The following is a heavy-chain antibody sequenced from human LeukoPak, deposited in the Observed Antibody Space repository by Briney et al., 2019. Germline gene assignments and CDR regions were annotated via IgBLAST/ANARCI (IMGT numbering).Heavy chain of an antibody. CDR2: ISGSGGST. Sequence: GGSLRLSCAASGFTFSSYAMSWVRQAPGKGLEWVSAISGSGGSTYYADSVKGRFTISRDNSKNTLYLQMNSLRAEDTAVYCCAKDRFVGATPYYFDYWGQGTLVTVSS. V-gene: IGHV3-23*01. D-gene: IGHD1-26*01. CDR1: GFTFSSYA. CDR3: AKDRFVGATPYYFDY. J-gene: IGHJ4*02.